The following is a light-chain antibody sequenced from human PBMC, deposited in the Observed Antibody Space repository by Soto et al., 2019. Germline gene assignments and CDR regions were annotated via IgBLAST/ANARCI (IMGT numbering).Light chain of an antibody. V-gene: IGKV3-20*01. J-gene: IGKJ1*01. CDR3: QQDDKSPRT. CDR1: QSVSSNY. Sequence: EVMLTQSPGTLSLSPGERATLSCRASQSVSSNYLAWYQQKSGQAPRLLIYGASNRATGIPDRFSGSGSGTELTFTIRKIEPEDFAVQLCQQDDKSPRTFGQGNKVEFK. CDR2: GAS.